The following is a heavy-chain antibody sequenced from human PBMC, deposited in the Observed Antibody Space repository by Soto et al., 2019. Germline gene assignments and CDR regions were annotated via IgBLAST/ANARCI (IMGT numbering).Heavy chain of an antibody. Sequence: QVQLQESGPGLVKPSETLSLTCTVSGGSVSSGSYYWSWIRQPPGKGLEWIGYIYYSGSTNYNPSLKSRVTISVDTSKNQFSLKLSSVTAADTAVYYCANYPTTVTSDYWGQGTLVTVS. D-gene: IGHD4-17*01. V-gene: IGHV4-61*01. CDR3: ANYPTTVTSDY. J-gene: IGHJ4*02. CDR2: IYYSGST. CDR1: GGSVSSGSYY.